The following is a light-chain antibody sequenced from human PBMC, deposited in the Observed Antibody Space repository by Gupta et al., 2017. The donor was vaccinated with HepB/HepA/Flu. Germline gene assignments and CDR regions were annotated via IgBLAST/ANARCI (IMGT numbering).Light chain of an antibody. J-gene: IGKJ4*01. CDR1: QGISSY. V-gene: IGKV1-8*01. Sequence: AIRMTQSPSSFSASTGDRVTITCRASQGISSYLAWYQQKPGKAPKLLIYAASTLQSGVPSRFSGSGSGTDFTLTISCLQSEDFATYYCQQYDSSPLTFGGGTKVEIK. CDR2: AAS. CDR3: QQYDSSPLT.